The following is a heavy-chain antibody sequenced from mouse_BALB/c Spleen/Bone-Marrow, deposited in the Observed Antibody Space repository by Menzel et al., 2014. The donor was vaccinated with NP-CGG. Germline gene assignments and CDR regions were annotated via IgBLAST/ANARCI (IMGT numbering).Heavy chain of an antibody. CDR1: GYTFTNYW. Sequence: VQLQQSGAELVRPGTSVKMSCKAAGYTFTNYWIGWVKRRPGHGLEGIGDIYPGGGYTNYNEKFKGKATLTADTSSITAYMQLGSLTSEDSTIYYCARGHYFDYWGQGTTLTVSS. CDR3: ARGHYFDY. J-gene: IGHJ2*01. D-gene: IGHD3-3*01. CDR2: IYPGGGYT. V-gene: IGHV1-63*02.